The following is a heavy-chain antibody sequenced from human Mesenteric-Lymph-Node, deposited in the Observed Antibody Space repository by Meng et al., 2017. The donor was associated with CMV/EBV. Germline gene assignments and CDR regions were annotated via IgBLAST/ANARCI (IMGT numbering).Heavy chain of an antibody. CDR3: ARDHDFWSGYYD. CDR2: ISSSGTMK. V-gene: IGHV3-11*01. Sequence: GESLKISCAASGFTFTTYWMSWVRQAPGKGLEWVSYISSSGTMKYYADSVKGRFSIFRDNARNSLYLQINSLRAEDTAVYYCARDHDFWSGYYDWGQGTLVTVSS. J-gene: IGHJ4*02. D-gene: IGHD3-3*01. CDR1: GFTFTTYW.